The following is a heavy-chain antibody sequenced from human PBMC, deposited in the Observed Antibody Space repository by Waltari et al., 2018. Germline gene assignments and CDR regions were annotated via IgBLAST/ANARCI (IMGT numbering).Heavy chain of an antibody. CDR2: INPNSGGT. CDR1: GYTFTGYY. D-gene: IGHD2-15*01. J-gene: IGHJ5*02. V-gene: IGHV1-2*06. Sequence: QVQLVQSGAEVKKPGASVKVSCKASGYTFTGYYMHWVRQAPGQGLEWMGRINPNSGGTNYAQKLQGRGTMTRDTSISTAYMELSRLRSDDTAVYYCARDNSGAPKSPFDPWGQGTLVTVSS. CDR3: ARDNSGAPKSPFDP.